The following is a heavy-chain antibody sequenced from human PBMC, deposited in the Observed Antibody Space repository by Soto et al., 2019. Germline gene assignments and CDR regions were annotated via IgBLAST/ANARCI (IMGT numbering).Heavy chain of an antibody. CDR1: GFTFSSYA. J-gene: IGHJ3*01. Sequence: EEPLLESGGGLIQPGGSLRLSCAASGFTFSSYAMSWVRQAPGKGLEWVSGIDVGGGSAYYADSVKGRFTIYRDNSKNTLHLQLNSLRSEDTAIYYCAKEDDAWTNGHFNVWGQGTVVTVSS. V-gene: IGHV3-23*01. D-gene: IGHD3-3*01. CDR2: IDVGGGSA. CDR3: AKEDDAWTNGHFNV.